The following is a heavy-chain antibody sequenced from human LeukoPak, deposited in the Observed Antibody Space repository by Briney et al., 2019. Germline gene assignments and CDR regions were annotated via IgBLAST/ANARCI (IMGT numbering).Heavy chain of an antibody. J-gene: IGHJ5*02. D-gene: IGHD2-15*01. CDR2: TYYRSKWYN. CDR1: GDSVSSNSAA. Sequence: SQTLSLTCAISGDSVSSNSAAWNWIRQSPSRGLEWLGRTYYRSKWYNDYAESVKSRITINPDTSKNQFFLQLNSVTPDDTAVYFCARSHGGSSNWFDPWGQGTLVTVSS. CDR3: ARSHGGSSNWFDP. V-gene: IGHV6-1*01.